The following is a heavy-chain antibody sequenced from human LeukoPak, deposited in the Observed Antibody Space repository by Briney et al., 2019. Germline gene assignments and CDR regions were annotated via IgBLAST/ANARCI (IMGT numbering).Heavy chain of an antibody. Sequence: SETLSLTCTVSGGSISSSSYYWGWIRQPPGKGLEWLGSIYYSGSTYYNPSLKSRVTISVDTSKNQFSLKLSSVTAADTAVYYCAGSTYDSSGSYYYYGMDVWGQGTTVTVPS. D-gene: IGHD3-22*01. CDR1: GGSISSSSYY. CDR2: IYYSGST. CDR3: AGSTYDSSGSYYYYGMDV. J-gene: IGHJ6*02. V-gene: IGHV4-39*01.